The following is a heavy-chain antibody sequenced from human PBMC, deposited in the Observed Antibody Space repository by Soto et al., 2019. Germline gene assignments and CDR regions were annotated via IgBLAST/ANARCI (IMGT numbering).Heavy chain of an antibody. CDR3: ARDNGWGVLGY. D-gene: IGHD6-19*01. V-gene: IGHV3-74*01. CDR2: INSDGSGT. Sequence: VVPLRVPWAVLGVTCVGLGVRWVSKAPGKGLVWVSRINSDGSGTIYADSVKGRFIISRDDAKNTLYLQMNSLRAEDTAVYYCARDNGWGVLGYWGQGTLVTVSS. J-gene: IGHJ4*02. CDR1: GVTCVGLG.